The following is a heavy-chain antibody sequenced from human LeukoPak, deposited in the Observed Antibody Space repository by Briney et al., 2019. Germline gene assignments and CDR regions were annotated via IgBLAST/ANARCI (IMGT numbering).Heavy chain of an antibody. D-gene: IGHD3-10*01. J-gene: IGHJ5*02. CDR2: VSDGGGST. CDR3: AKESPYGVNWFDL. V-gene: IGHV3-23*01. CDR1: GFTFRSYA. Sequence: PAGGSLRLSCAASGFTFRSYAMSWVRQAPVKGLEWVSAVSDGGGSTYYADSVKGRFTISRDDSKSTLYLQMNSLRAEDTAVYYCAKESPYGVNWFDLWGQGTLVTVSS.